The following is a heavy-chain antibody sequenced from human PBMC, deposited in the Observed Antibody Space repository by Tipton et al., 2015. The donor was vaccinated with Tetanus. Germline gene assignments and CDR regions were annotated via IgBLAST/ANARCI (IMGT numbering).Heavy chain of an antibody. V-gene: IGHV4-31*03. Sequence: TLSLTCTASGGSISSGGYYWSWIRQHPGKGLEWIGDIYYSRSTYYNPSRKSRVTISVDTSQNQFSLKLNSVTTADTAGYYCAGDQARGARGWNYFDYWGQGTLVTVPS. J-gene: IGHJ4*02. D-gene: IGHD1-26*01. CDR2: IYYSRST. CDR3: AGDQARGARGWNYFDY. CDR1: GGSISSGGYY.